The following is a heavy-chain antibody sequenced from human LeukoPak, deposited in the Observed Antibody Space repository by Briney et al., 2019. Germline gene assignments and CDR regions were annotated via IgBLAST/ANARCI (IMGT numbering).Heavy chain of an antibody. CDR2: LSWSSNSI. D-gene: IGHD3-9*01. V-gene: IGHV3-9*01. CDR1: GFRFEDYD. CDR3: AKASRPDILIGLGDYFSV. Sequence: GRSLRLSCVASGFRFEDYDMHWVRQVPGKGLEWVSVLSWSSNSIVYADSVKGRFTISRDNAKNSLFLQMNSLRPEDTALYYCAKASRPDILIGLGDYFSVWGQGNLVIVSS. J-gene: IGHJ4*02.